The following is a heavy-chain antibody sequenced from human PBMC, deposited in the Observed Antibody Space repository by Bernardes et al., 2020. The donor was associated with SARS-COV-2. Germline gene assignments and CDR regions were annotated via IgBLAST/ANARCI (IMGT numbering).Heavy chain of an antibody. V-gene: IGHV1-2*02. Sequence: ASVKVSCKASGYTFTGNFIHWVRQAPGQGLEWMGWINPNSGGTFYSKKFQGRVSMTRDTSINTVYMDLRWLTSADTAVYFCAIPSGQYSFDVAYTSWGPGSLITVSS. CDR1: GYTFTGNF. CDR3: AIPSGQYSFDVAYTS. CDR2: INPNSGGT. J-gene: IGHJ5*02. D-gene: IGHD3-16*01.